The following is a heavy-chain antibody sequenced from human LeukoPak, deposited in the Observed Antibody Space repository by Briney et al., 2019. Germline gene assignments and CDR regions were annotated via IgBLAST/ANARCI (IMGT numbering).Heavy chain of an antibody. D-gene: IGHD6-19*01. J-gene: IGHJ5*02. CDR1: GFTFSSYW. CDR2: IKQDGSEK. V-gene: IGHV3-7*01. CDR3: ARDVDSSGRNLFWFDP. Sequence: GGSLRLSCAASGFTFSSYWMSWVRQAPGKGLEWVANIKQDGSEKCYVDSVKGRFTISRDNAKNSLYLQMNSLRAEDTAVYYCARDVDSSGRNLFWFDPWGQGTLVTVSS.